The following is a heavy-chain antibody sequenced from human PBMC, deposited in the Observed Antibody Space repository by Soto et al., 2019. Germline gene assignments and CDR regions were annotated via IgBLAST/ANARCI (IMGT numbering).Heavy chain of an antibody. J-gene: IGHJ4*02. CDR2: KSYTGST. D-gene: IGHD2-21*01. V-gene: IGHV4-59*01. CDR3: ARDPELHGLDH. CDR1: GASITAFY. Sequence: QVQLRESGPGLVKPSETLSLTCNVSGASITAFYWSWIRQTPGKGLEWIGYKSYTGSTNYNPSLKSRVTILVATSKNSFSLTLSSVTAADTAVYYCARDPELHGLDHWGQGTLVTVSS.